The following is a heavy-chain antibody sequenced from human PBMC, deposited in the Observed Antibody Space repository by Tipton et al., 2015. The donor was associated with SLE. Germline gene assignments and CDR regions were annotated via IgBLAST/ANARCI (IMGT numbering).Heavy chain of an antibody. Sequence: TLSLTCAVYGGSFSGYYWSWIRQPPGKGLEWIGEINHSGSTNYNPSLKSRVTISVDTSKNQFSLKLSSVTAADTAVYYRARDYGDLYYFDYWGQGTLVTVSS. J-gene: IGHJ4*02. CDR3: ARDYGDLYYFDY. D-gene: IGHD4-17*01. CDR1: GGSFSGYY. V-gene: IGHV4-34*01. CDR2: INHSGST.